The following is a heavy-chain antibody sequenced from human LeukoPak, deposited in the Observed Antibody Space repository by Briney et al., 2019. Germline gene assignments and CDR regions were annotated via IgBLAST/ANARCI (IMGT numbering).Heavy chain of an antibody. CDR2: ISSSSYI. V-gene: IGHV3-21*01. Sequence: GGSLRLSCAASGFTFSSYSMNWVRQAPGKGLEWVSSISSSSYIYYADSVKGRFTISRDNAKNSLYLQMNSLRAEDTAVYYCARDYDFWSGYVRWYFDLWGRGTLVTVSS. J-gene: IGHJ2*01. CDR1: GFTFSSYS. D-gene: IGHD3-3*01. CDR3: ARDYDFWSGYVRWYFDL.